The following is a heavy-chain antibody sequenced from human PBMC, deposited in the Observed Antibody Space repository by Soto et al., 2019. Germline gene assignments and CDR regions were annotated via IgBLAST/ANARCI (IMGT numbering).Heavy chain of an antibody. J-gene: IGHJ4*02. V-gene: IGHV3-53*01. CDR3: AREPTVGAPSN. D-gene: IGHD1-26*01. CDR1: GFTVSDSY. Sequence: GGSLRLSCAASGFTVSDSYMSWVRQAPGKGLERVSVIYSGDSTVYADYVKGRFTISKDNSKITLYLQMNSLRAEDTAVYYCAREPTVGAPSNWGQGILVTVSS. CDR2: IYSGDST.